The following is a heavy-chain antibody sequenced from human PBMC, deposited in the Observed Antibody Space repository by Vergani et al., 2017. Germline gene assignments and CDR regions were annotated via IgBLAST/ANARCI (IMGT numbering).Heavy chain of an antibody. CDR2: ISSSSSTI. CDR3: ARDLSSGYYTFDI. Sequence: EVQLVESGGGLVQPGGSLRLSCAASGFTFSSYSMNWVRQAPGKGLEWVSYISSSSSTIYYADSVKGRFTISRDNAKNSLYLQMNSLRAEDTAVYYCARDLSSGYYTFDIWGQGTMVTVSS. CDR1: GFTFSSYS. D-gene: IGHD3-22*01. V-gene: IGHV3-48*01. J-gene: IGHJ3*02.